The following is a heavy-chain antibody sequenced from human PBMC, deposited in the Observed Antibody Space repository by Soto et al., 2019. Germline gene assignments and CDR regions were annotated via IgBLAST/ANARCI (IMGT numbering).Heavy chain of an antibody. Sequence: GGSLRLSCAASGFTFSSYSMNWVRQAPGKGLEWVSSISSSSSYIYYADSVKGRFTISRDNAKNSLYLQMNSLRAEDTAVYYCARDLNYYDSSGYYYPRVYYYYGMDVWGQGTTVTVSS. CDR3: ARDLNYYDSSGYYYPRVYYYYGMDV. V-gene: IGHV3-21*01. D-gene: IGHD3-22*01. J-gene: IGHJ6*02. CDR1: GFTFSSYS. CDR2: ISSSSSYI.